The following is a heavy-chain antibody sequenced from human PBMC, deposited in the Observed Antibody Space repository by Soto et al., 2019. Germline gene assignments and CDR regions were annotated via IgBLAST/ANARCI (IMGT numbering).Heavy chain of an antibody. Sequence: QVQLVQSGAEVKKPESSVKVSCKAPGGTFSTYAISWVRQAPGQGLEWMGGIIPMCGTANYAQRFQDRVTITADESTNTVYMELTILSSEDTAVHFCASGIRPCLRRIKNGYSCWGQGTLVTVSS. J-gene: IGHJ4*02. CDR3: ASGIRPCLRRIKNGYSC. D-gene: IGHD5-12*01. CDR2: IIPMCGTA. CDR1: GGTFSTYA. V-gene: IGHV1-69*12.